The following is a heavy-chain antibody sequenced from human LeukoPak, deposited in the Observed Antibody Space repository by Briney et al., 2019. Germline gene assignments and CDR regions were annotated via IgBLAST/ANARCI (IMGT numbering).Heavy chain of an antibody. Sequence: GGSLRLSCAASGFTFSTYSMKWVRQSPGKGLEWVAYISSSSSSIYYADSVKGRFTISRDNAKNSLYLQMNSLRDEDTAVYYCARSRWDYWGQGTLVTVSS. CDR1: GFTFSTYS. D-gene: IGHD2-15*01. V-gene: IGHV3-48*02. CDR3: ARSRWDY. J-gene: IGHJ4*02. CDR2: ISSSSSSI.